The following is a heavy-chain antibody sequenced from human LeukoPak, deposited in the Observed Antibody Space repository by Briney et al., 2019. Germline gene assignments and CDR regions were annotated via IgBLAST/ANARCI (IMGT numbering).Heavy chain of an antibody. J-gene: IGHJ3*01. Sequence: PSETLTLTCAVYGGSFSGYYWSWMRQPPGKGLEWIGEINHRGSTNYNPSLKSRVTISVDTSKNQFSLKLTSVTAADTAVYYCAKSNGYGLVYVWGQGTMVTVSS. CDR1: GGSFSGYY. V-gene: IGHV4-34*01. CDR3: AKSNGYGLVYV. D-gene: IGHD3-10*01. CDR2: INHRGST.